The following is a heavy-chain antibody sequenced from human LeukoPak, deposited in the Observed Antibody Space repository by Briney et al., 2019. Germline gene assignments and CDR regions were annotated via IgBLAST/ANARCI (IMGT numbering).Heavy chain of an antibody. V-gene: IGHV4-59*11. CDR2: MYDSEST. CDR3: ATIKRGSIYGYFDF. Sequence: SETLSLTCTVSGVSISSHYWSWIRQPPGRGLEWIAYMYDSESTKDNPSLKSRITLSADTSKNQFSLRLSSVTAADTAVYYCATIKRGSIYGYFDFWGQGILVTVSS. CDR1: GVSISSHY. J-gene: IGHJ4*02. D-gene: IGHD5-18*01.